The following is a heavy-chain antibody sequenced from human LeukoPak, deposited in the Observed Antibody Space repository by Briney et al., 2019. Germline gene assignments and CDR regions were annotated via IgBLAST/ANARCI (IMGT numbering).Heavy chain of an antibody. V-gene: IGHV3-53*04. CDR1: GFTVSSNY. J-gene: IGHJ4*02. CDR2: IYSGGST. Sequence: GGSLRLSCAASGFTVSSNYMSWVRQAPGKGLEWVSIIYSGGSTYYADSVKGRFTISRHNSKNTLYLQMNSLRAEDTAVYYCVKATVTSSYFDYFDSWGQGTRVTVSS. D-gene: IGHD4-17*01. CDR3: VKATVTSSYFDYFDS.